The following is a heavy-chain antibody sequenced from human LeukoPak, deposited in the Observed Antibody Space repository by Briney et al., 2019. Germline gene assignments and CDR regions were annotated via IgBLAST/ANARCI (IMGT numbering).Heavy chain of an antibody. D-gene: IGHD6-19*01. CDR2: THSRSKWYN. Sequence: SRTLSLTRAISLDSVSSNIAAWNGITHSPSRGREWLVRTHSRSKWYNDYAVSVKSRITINPATSKNQFSLQLNSVTPEDTAVYYCAREEQWLVPGDAFDIWGQGTMVTVSS. V-gene: IGHV6-1*01. CDR3: AREEQWLVPGDAFDI. CDR1: LDSVSSNIAA. J-gene: IGHJ3*02.